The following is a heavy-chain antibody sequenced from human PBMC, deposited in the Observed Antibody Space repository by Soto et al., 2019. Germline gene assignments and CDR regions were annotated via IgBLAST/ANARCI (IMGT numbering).Heavy chain of an antibody. CDR2: IKGDEREK. Sequence: ETQLVESGGGLVQPGGSLRLSCAASGFTFSSIWMSWVRQAPGEGPEWVASIKGDEREKYYADSVTGRFAISRDNAKNALYLKMNSLRADATAVYYCARGPFWGQGALVTVSS. CDR3: ARGPF. J-gene: IGHJ4*02. CDR1: GFTFSSIW. V-gene: IGHV3-7*05.